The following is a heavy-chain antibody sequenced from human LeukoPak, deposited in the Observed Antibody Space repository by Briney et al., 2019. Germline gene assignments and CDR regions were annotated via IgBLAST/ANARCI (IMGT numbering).Heavy chain of an antibody. CDR3: ARGSITISGSIIRALDN. D-gene: IGHD3-3*01. Sequence: ASVKVSCKTSGYTFTDYYIHWVRQAPGQGLEWMGWINPNSGETDYAQKFQGRVTMTRDTSISTVYMEMSRLRSDDTAVYYCARGSITISGSIIRALDNWGQGTLVTVSS. V-gene: IGHV1-2*02. CDR1: GYTFTDYY. J-gene: IGHJ4*02. CDR2: INPNSGET.